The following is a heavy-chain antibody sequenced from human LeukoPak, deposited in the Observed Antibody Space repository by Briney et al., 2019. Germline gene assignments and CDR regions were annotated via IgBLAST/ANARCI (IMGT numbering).Heavy chain of an antibody. Sequence: GGSLRLSCAASGFTFSSYAMSWVRQAPGKGLEWVSGISGSGGSTYYADSVKGRFTISRDNAKNSLYLQMNSLRAEDTALYYCAKDSGEWLAEYYFDYWGQGTLVTVSS. V-gene: IGHV3-23*01. D-gene: IGHD6-19*01. CDR2: ISGSGGST. J-gene: IGHJ4*02. CDR1: GFTFSSYA. CDR3: AKDSGEWLAEYYFDY.